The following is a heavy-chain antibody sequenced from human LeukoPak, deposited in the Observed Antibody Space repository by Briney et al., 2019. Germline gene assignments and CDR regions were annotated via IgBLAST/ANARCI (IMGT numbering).Heavy chain of an antibody. CDR3: ARQVGVGSVSHTDY. CDR1: GYTFSTYW. V-gene: IGHV5-51*01. Sequence: GESLKISCQGSGYTFSTYWIAWVRQMPGKGLEWMGIIYPVDSDTRYSPSFQGQVTISADKSINTAYLQWSSLKASDTAIYYCARQVGVGSVSHTDYWGQGTLVTVSS. J-gene: IGHJ4*02. CDR2: IYPVDSDT. D-gene: IGHD3-10*01.